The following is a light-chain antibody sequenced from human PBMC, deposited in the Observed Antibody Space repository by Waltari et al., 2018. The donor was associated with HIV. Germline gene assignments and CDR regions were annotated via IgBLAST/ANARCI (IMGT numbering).Light chain of an antibody. CDR3: GAWDSSLSAGV. Sequence: QSVLTQPPSVSAAPGQKVTVPCSGRSSNPGRNSVSWYQHLPGPAPKLLIYDDDKRPSGIPDRFSGSKSGTSATLGITGLQTGDEADYYCGAWDSSLSAGVFGTGTKVTVL. J-gene: IGLJ1*01. CDR2: DDD. CDR1: SSNPGRNS. V-gene: IGLV1-51*01.